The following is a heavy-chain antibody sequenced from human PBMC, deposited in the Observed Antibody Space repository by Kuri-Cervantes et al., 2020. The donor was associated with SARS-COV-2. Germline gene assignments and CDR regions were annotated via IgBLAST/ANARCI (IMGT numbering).Heavy chain of an antibody. CDR3: AREPAEYSSRYCIDV. J-gene: IGHJ6*02. D-gene: IGHD6-19*01. CDR2: IIPIFGTA. CDR1: GGTFSSYA. V-gene: IGHV1-69*13. Sequence: SVTVSCKASGGTFSSYAISWVRQAPGQGLEWMGGIIPIFGTANYAQKFQGRVTITADESTSTAYMEVNNMRSDDTAVYFCAREPAEYSSRYCIDVWGQGTSVTVSS.